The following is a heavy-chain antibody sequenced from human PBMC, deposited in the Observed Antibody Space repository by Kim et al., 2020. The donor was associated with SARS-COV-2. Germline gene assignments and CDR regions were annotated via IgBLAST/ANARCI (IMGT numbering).Heavy chain of an antibody. V-gene: IGHV3-33*01. Sequence: GGSLRLSCVASGFSFSSYGMDWVRQAPGKGLEWVSVIWHDGSRKEYVDSVKGRFTISRDDSKNTLYLQMNSLRAEDTAVYYCVRDAGTIAGYFDRWGRGTLVT. CDR1: GFSFSSYG. J-gene: IGHJ2*01. CDR2: IWHDGSRK. CDR3: VRDAGTIAGYFDR. D-gene: IGHD6-13*01.